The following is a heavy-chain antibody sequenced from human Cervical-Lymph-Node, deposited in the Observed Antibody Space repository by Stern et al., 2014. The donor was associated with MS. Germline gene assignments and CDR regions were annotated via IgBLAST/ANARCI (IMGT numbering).Heavy chain of an antibody. V-gene: IGHV3-73*01. CDR1: GFNFSGSA. Sequence: EVHLVESGGGLVQPGGSLKLTCAASGFNFSGSAMHWVRQASGKGLEWVGRIRSKGNRYTTVYAASVKGRFTISRDDSKNTAYLQMNSLKTEDTAVYYCTRLEDTAIYGMDVWGQGTTVIVSS. J-gene: IGHJ6*02. D-gene: IGHD5-18*01. CDR3: TRLEDTAIYGMDV. CDR2: IRSKGNRYTT.